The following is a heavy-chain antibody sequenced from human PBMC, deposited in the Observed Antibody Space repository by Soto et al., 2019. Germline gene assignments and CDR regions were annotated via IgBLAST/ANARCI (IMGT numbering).Heavy chain of an antibody. V-gene: IGHV3-48*01. CDR2: ITGGDNTK. D-gene: IGHD2-2*01. J-gene: IGHJ4*02. Sequence: EVQLVESGGGLVQPGGSLRLSCAASGFTFSTYAMNWVRQAPGKGLEWVSYITGGDNTKYYADSVRGRFAISRDNAKNSLYLQMNSLRAEDTAVYFCARGDETVVLPGLFAFWGQGTLVSVSS. CDR1: GFTFSTYA. CDR3: ARGDETVVLPGLFAF.